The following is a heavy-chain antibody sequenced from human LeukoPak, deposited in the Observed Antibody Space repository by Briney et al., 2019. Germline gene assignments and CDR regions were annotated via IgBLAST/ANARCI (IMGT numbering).Heavy chain of an antibody. V-gene: IGHV1-24*01. Sequence: ASVKVSCKVSGYTLTELSMHWVRQAPGKGLEWMGGFDPEDGETIYAQKFQGRVTMTEDTSTDTAYMELSSLRSEDTAVYYCATGGPYCGGDCYPPTNFDYWGQGTLVTVSS. J-gene: IGHJ4*02. CDR3: ATGGPYCGGDCYPPTNFDY. CDR2: FDPEDGET. D-gene: IGHD2-21*02. CDR1: GYTLTELS.